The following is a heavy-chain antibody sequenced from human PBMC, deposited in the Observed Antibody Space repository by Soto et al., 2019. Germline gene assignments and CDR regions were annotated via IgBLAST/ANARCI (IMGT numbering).Heavy chain of an antibody. CDR3: ARIQQLVIKNYYYYGMDV. CDR2: IYYSWST. D-gene: IGHD6-13*01. Sequence: QVQLQESGPGLVKPSETLSLTCTVSGGSVSSGSYYWSWIRQPPGKGLEWIGYIYYSWSTNYNPSLKSRVTISVDTSKNQFSLKLSSVTAADTAVYYCARIQQLVIKNYYYYGMDVWGQGTTVTVSS. J-gene: IGHJ6*02. CDR1: GGSVSSGSYY. V-gene: IGHV4-61*01.